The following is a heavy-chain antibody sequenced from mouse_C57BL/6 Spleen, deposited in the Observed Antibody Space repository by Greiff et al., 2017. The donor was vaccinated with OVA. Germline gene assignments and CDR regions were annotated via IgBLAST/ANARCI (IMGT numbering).Heavy chain of an antibody. Sequence: QVQLQQPGAELVKPGASVTLSCKASGYTFTNYWMHWVKQRPGQGLEWIGLIHPNSGSTNYNEKFKSKATLTVDKSSSTAYMQLSSLTSEDSAVYYCAHCYDWGGYWGQGTTLTVSS. D-gene: IGHD2-4*01. J-gene: IGHJ2*01. CDR2: IHPNSGST. V-gene: IGHV1-64*01. CDR1: GYTFTNYW. CDR3: AHCYDWGGY.